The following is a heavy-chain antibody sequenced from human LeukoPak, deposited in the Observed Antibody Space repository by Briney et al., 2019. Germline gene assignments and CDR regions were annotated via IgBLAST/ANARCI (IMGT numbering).Heavy chain of an antibody. D-gene: IGHD3-10*01. CDR2: INPSGGST. CDR1: GYTFTSYY. Sequence: ASVKVSCKASGYTFTSYYMHWVRQAPGQGLEWMGIINPSGGSTSYAQKFQGRVTMTRDTSISTAYMELSRLRSDDTAVYYCARDYYGSGFDYWGQGTLVTVSS. CDR3: ARDYYGSGFDY. V-gene: IGHV1-46*01. J-gene: IGHJ4*02.